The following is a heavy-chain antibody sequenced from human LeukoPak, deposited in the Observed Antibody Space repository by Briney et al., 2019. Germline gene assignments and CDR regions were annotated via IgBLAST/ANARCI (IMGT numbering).Heavy chain of an antibody. CDR3: ARDSPPSDY. J-gene: IGHJ4*02. CDR2: IYYSGST. Sequence: MPSETLSLTCTVSGGSISGYYWSWIRQPPGKELEWIGYIYYSGSTSYNPSLKSRVTISVDASKRQFSQKLTSVTAADTAVYYCARDSPPSDYWGQGTLVTVSS. V-gene: IGHV4-59*01. CDR1: GGSISGYY.